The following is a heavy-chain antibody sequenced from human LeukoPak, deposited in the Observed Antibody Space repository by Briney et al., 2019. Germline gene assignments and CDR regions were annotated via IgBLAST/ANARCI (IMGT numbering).Heavy chain of an antibody. Sequence: SETLSLTCTVSGGSISSSSYYWGWIRQPPGKGLEWIGSIYYSGSTYYNPSLKSRVTISVDTSKNQFSLKLSSVTAADTAVYYCAREKSGSYELAFDYWGQGTLVTVSS. J-gene: IGHJ4*02. CDR2: IYYSGST. CDR1: GGSISSSSYY. V-gene: IGHV4-39*07. CDR3: AREKSGSYELAFDY. D-gene: IGHD1-26*01.